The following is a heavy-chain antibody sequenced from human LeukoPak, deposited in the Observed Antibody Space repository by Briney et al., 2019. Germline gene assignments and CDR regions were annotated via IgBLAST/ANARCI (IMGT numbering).Heavy chain of an antibody. CDR3: ARLQGSYYFDY. V-gene: IGHV4-59*08. J-gene: IGHJ4*02. Sequence: SETLSLTCTVPGGSISSYHWSWIRQPPGKGLEWIGYIYYSGSTNYNPSLKSRITISVDTSKNQFSLKLSSVTAADTAVYYCARLQGSYYFDYWGQGTLVTVSS. D-gene: IGHD1-26*01. CDR2: IYYSGST. CDR1: GGSISSYH.